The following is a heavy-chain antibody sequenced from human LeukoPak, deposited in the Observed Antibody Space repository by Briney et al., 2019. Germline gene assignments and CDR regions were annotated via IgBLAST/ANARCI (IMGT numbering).Heavy chain of an antibody. V-gene: IGHV1-2*02. D-gene: IGHD2-2*02. CDR2: INPNSGGT. CDR1: GYTFTGYY. J-gene: IGHJ6*02. Sequence: SVKVSCKASGYTFTGYYMHWVRQAPGQGLEWVGWINPNSGGTNYAQKFQGRVTMTRDTSITTAYMELSRLRSDDTAVYYCARHTADYYYYGMDVWGQGTTVTVSS. CDR3: ARHTADYYYYGMDV.